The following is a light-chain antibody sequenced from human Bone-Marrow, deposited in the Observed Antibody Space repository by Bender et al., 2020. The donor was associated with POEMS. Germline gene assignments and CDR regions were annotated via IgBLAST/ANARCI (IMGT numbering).Light chain of an antibody. V-gene: IGLV2-23*02. CDR3: QSYDSDLNGWV. Sequence: QSALTQPASVSGSPGQSITISCTGTSSDVGNYNFVSWYQQHPGQAPKLMIYEVNKRPSGVSNRFSGSKSGNTASLTISGLQAEDEAAYFCQSYDSDLNGWVFGGGTKLTVL. CDR1: SSDVGNYNF. CDR2: EVN. J-gene: IGLJ3*02.